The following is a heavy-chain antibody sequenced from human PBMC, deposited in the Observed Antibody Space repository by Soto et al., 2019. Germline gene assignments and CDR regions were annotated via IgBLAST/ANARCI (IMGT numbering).Heavy chain of an antibody. Sequence: VQLVESGGGVVQPGRSLRLSCAASGFTFSSYWMHWVRQAPGKGLVWVSRINSDGSTTNYADSVKGRFTISRDNAKNTLYLQMNSLRAEDTAVYYCARDREWELPGYWGQGTLVTVSS. CDR1: GFTFSSYW. CDR2: INSDGSTT. CDR3: ARDREWELPGY. J-gene: IGHJ4*02. D-gene: IGHD1-26*01. V-gene: IGHV3-74*01.